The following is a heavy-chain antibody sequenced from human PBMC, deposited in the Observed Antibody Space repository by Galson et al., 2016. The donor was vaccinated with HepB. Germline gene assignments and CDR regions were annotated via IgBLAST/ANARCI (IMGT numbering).Heavy chain of an antibody. CDR3: ARGVAA. V-gene: IGHV4-31*02. Sequence: KGLEWTGYISYSGSTYYNPSLKSRVTISVDTSENQFSLKLSSVTAADTAVYYCARGVAAWGQGTLVTVSS. D-gene: IGHD2-15*01. CDR2: ISYSGST. J-gene: IGHJ5*02.